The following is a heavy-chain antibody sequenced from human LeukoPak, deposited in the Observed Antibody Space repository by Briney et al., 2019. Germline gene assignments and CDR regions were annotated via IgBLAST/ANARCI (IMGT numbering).Heavy chain of an antibody. D-gene: IGHD5-12*01. Sequence: ASVKVSCKASGYTFTGYYMHWVRQAPGQGLEWMGWINPNSGGTNYARKFQGRVTMTRDTSISTAYMELSRLRSDDTAVCYCARDLSGGYDNQQRDYWGQGTLVTVSS. V-gene: IGHV1-2*02. J-gene: IGHJ4*02. CDR1: GYTFTGYY. CDR2: INPNSGGT. CDR3: ARDLSGGYDNQQRDY.